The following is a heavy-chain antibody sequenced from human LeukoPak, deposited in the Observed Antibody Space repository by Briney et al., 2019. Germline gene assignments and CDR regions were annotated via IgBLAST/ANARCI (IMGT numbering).Heavy chain of an antibody. Sequence: SETLSLTCTVSGGSISNYYWSWIRQPPGKGLEWIGHIYYSGSTIYNPSLKSRVTISVDTSNNQFSLKLSSVTAADTAVYYCARDQLGYCSSTSCYYYYYMDVWGKGTTVTVSS. CDR3: ARDQLGYCSSTSCYYYYYMDV. J-gene: IGHJ6*03. CDR2: IYYSGST. D-gene: IGHD2-2*01. CDR1: GGSISNYY. V-gene: IGHV4-59*12.